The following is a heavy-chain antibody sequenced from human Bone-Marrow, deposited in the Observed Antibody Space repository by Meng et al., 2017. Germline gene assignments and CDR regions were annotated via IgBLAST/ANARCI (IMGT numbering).Heavy chain of an antibody. CDR3: AKDLGNFMYYYGSGSYYIGASYYYGMDV. V-gene: IGHV3-23*01. CDR1: GFTFSSYA. D-gene: IGHD3-10*01. CDR2: ISGSGGST. J-gene: IGHJ6*02. Sequence: GESLKISCAASGFTFSSYAVSWVRQAPGKGLEWVSAISGSGGSTYYADSVKGRFTISRDNSKNTLYLQMNSLRAEDTAVYYCAKDLGNFMYYYGSGSYYIGASYYYGMDVWGQGTTVTVSS.